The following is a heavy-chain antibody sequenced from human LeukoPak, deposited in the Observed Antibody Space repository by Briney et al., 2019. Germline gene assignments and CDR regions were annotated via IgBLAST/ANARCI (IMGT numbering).Heavy chain of an antibody. CDR1: GGSISSSSYY. CDR3: AREFSFYGDRVEFDY. Sequence: SQTLSLTCTVSGGSISSSSYYWGWIRQPPGKGLECIGSIYYSGSTYYNPSLKSRVTISVDTSKNQFSLKLSSVTAADTAVYYCAREFSFYGDRVEFDYWGQGTLVTVSS. V-gene: IGHV4-39*07. J-gene: IGHJ4*02. CDR2: IYYSGST. D-gene: IGHD4-17*01.